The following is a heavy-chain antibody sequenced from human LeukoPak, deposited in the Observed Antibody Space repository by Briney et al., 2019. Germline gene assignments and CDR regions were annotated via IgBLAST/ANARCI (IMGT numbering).Heavy chain of an antibody. CDR2: LNPQTGDT. Sequence: GASVKVSCKASGYAFSAYYMHWVRQAPGQGLEWMGWLNPQTGDTHFAQKFQGRVTMTRDTSISTAYMELSRLRSDDTAVYYCARSGSYYNAFDIWGQGTMVTVSS. CDR1: GYAFSAYY. J-gene: IGHJ3*02. D-gene: IGHD1-26*01. V-gene: IGHV1-2*02. CDR3: ARSGSYYNAFDI.